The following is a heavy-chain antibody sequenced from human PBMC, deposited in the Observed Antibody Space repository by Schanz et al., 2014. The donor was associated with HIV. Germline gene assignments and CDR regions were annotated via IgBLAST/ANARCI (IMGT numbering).Heavy chain of an antibody. Sequence: QVQLQQWGAGLLKPSETLSLTCAVYGSSVTYFYWTWIRPSPGKGLEWIAEVNHSGDTTYNPSLKIRVPKAVKKSKTHFPRKLDSVTAADTAVYYCARAKWPPRSRHFDFWGQGNLVTVSS. CDR2: VNHSGDT. J-gene: IGHJ4*02. CDR1: GSSVTYFY. V-gene: IGHV4-34*02. D-gene: IGHD6-13*01. CDR3: ARAKWPPRSRHFDF.